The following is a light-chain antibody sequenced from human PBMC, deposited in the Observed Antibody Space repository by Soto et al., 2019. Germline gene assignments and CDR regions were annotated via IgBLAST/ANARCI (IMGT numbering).Light chain of an antibody. Sequence: DIQMTQSPSSLSASVGGRVTISCRASQTVSNYLNWYQQIPGKAPKLLLYAASSLISGVPSRFSGSGSGTDFTLTISSLQPEDFATYYCQQSYSIPRTFGPGTKLEIK. CDR2: AAS. CDR1: QTVSNY. J-gene: IGKJ3*01. CDR3: QQSYSIPRT. V-gene: IGKV1-39*01.